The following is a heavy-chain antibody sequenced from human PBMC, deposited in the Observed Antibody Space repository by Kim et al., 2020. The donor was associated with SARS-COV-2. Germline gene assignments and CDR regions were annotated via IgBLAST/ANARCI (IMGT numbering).Heavy chain of an antibody. CDR3: ARAPIGYCSGGSCSRPDY. CDR1: GFTFSSYS. Sequence: GGSLRLSCAASGFTFSSYSMNWVRQAPGKGLEWVSSISSSSSYIYYADSVKGRFTISRDNAKNSLYLQMNSLRAEDTAVYYCARAPIGYCSGGSCSRPDYWGQGTLVTVSS. V-gene: IGHV3-21*01. CDR2: ISSSSSYI. J-gene: IGHJ4*02. D-gene: IGHD2-15*01.